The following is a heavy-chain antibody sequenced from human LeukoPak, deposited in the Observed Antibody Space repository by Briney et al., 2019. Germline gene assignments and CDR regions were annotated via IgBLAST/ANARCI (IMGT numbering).Heavy chain of an antibody. CDR1: GFTFSSYS. J-gene: IGHJ4*02. D-gene: IGHD3-16*02. Sequence: PGGSLRLSCAASGFTFSSYSMNWVRQAPGKGLEWVSSISSSSSYIYYADSVKGRFTISRDNAKDSLYLQMNSLRAEDTAVYYCARDSWLYYDYVWGSYRPDFDYWGQGTLVTVSS. CDR2: ISSSSSYI. CDR3: ARDSWLYYDYVWGSYRPDFDY. V-gene: IGHV3-21*01.